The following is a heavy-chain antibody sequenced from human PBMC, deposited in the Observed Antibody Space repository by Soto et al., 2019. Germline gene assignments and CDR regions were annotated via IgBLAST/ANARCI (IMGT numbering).Heavy chain of an antibody. V-gene: IGHV3-66*01. CDR2: IYADGRT. CDR1: GFIVSTIY. J-gene: IGHJ4*02. CDR3: AKDRPRRTSGYFFDY. D-gene: IGHD1-1*01. Sequence: GGSLRLSCAASGFIVSTIYMSWVRQAPGKGLEWVSTIYADGRTYYADSVKGRFTMSRDDVKNTVSLHMNSLRAEDTALYYCAKDRPRRTSGYFFDYWGQGKPVPVSS.